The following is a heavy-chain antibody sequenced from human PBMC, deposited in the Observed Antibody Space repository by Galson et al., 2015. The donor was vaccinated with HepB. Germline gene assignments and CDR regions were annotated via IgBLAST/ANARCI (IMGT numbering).Heavy chain of an antibody. J-gene: IGHJ4*02. Sequence: TLSLTCAVSGGSISSGGYSWTWIRQPPGKGLEWIGYIYYSGSTYYNPSLKSRVSLSVDTSKNQISLKLSSLTAADTAVYYCARGRRGYYYGSGSHPLPYDYWCQGTLVTVSS. D-gene: IGHD3-10*01. CDR3: ARGRRGYYYGSGSHPLPYDY. CDR1: GGSISSGGYS. CDR2: IYYSGST. V-gene: IGHV4-30-4*07.